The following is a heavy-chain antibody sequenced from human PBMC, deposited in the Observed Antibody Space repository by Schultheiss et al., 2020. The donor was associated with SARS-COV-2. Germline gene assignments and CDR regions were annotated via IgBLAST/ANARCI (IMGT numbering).Heavy chain of an antibody. CDR3: TRDRMGATYYYGMDV. V-gene: IGHV3-72*01. Sequence: GGSLRLSCVASGFTFSDHYMDWVRQAPGKGLEWVGRIRNKGNSYTTEYAASVKGRFTISRDDSKSIAYLQMNSLKTEDTAVYYCTRDRMGATYYYGMDVWGQGTTVTVSS. D-gene: IGHD1-26*01. CDR2: IRNKGNSYTT. J-gene: IGHJ6*02. CDR1: GFTFSDHY.